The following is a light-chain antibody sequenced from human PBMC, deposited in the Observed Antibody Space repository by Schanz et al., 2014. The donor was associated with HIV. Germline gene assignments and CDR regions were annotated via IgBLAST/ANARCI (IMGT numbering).Light chain of an antibody. J-gene: IGLJ2*01. Sequence: QSALTQPASVSGSPGQSITISCTGTSSDVGSYNLVSWYQQHPGRAPKLIIYEVTKWPSGVSNRFSGSRSGNTASLTVSGLQAEDEADYYCSSYAGSNNLLFGGGTKLTVL. CDR2: EVT. V-gene: IGLV2-14*02. CDR3: SSYAGSNNLL. CDR1: SSDVGSYNL.